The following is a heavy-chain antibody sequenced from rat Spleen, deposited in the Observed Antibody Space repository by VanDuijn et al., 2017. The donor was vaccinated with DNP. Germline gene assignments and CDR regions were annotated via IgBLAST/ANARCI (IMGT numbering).Heavy chain of an antibody. CDR3: ARHGRRVFDY. V-gene: IGHV5-22*01. Sequence: EVQLVESGGGLVQPGRSLKLSCAASGFTFSDYYMAWVRQAPGKGLEWVASINTDGGSTYYPDSVKGRFTISRDNAENTVYLQMNSLRSEDMATYFCARHGRRVFDYWGQGVMVTVSS. D-gene: IGHD1-11*01. J-gene: IGHJ2*01. CDR2: INTDGGST. CDR1: GFTFSDYY.